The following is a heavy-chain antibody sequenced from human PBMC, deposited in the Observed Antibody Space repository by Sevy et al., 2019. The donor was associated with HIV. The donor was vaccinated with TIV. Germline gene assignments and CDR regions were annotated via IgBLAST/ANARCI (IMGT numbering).Heavy chain of an antibody. V-gene: IGHV3-7*01. J-gene: IGHJ6*02. CDR3: AINSHYGMDA. D-gene: IGHD4-4*01. CDR1: GFTFRNYW. Sequence: GGSLRLSCVVSGFTFRNYWMSWVRQAPGKGLEWVANINQNGTEIYSVDSVKGRFTFSRDNTKNSVYLQMNSLRAEDTAIYYCAINSHYGMDAWGQGTTVTVSS. CDR2: INQNGTEI.